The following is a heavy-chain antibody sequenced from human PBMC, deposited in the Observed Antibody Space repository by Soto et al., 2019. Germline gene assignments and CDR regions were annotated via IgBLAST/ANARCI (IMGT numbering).Heavy chain of an antibody. D-gene: IGHD3-3*01. V-gene: IGHV3-7*03. CDR2: IKQDGSEE. CDR1: GQTFNRYW. Sequence: DVQLAESGGGLVQPGGSLRLSCVASGQTFNRYWMSWVRQAPGKGLEWVANIKQDGSEEYYVDSVKGRFTISRDNAKKPLYLQMSSLRAEGTAMYYCVRTHFDSWSCDFYGMDVWGQGTTVIVSS. J-gene: IGHJ6*01. CDR3: VRTHFDSWSCDFYGMDV.